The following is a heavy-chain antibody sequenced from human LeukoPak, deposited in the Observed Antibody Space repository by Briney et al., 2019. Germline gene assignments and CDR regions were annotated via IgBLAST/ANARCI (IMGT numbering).Heavy chain of an antibody. CDR2: IYTSGST. Sequence: SETLSLTCTGSGGSISSYYWRWIRQAAGKGLEWIGRIYTSGSTNYNPSLKRRVTISVDTSKNQFSLKLSPVTAPDTAVYYCARHAPVYDRGILDYWGPGTLVTVSS. J-gene: IGHJ4*02. V-gene: IGHV4-4*07. D-gene: IGHD3-22*01. CDR1: GGSISSYY. CDR3: ARHAPVYDRGILDY.